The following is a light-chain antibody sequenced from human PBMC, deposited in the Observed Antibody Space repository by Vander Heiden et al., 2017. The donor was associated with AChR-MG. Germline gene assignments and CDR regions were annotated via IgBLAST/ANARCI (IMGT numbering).Light chain of an antibody. V-gene: IGLV3-21*02. CDR2: EDS. J-gene: IGLJ2*01. CDR1: NIGSES. Sequence: SAVLTQPPSVSMAPGQTARITCRGNNIGSESVHWYQQKPGQAPMLVIFEDSDRAPGIPERISGSKTGNTATLSISRVEAGDEADYYCHIWDSSSDHVLFGGGTKLNVL. CDR3: HIWDSSSDHVL.